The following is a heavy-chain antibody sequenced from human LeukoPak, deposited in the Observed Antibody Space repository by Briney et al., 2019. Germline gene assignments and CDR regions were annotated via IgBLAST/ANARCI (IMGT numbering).Heavy chain of an antibody. CDR3: ARELGELHVDY. D-gene: IGHD1-26*01. CDR2: ISGSGGGT. V-gene: IGHV3-23*01. J-gene: IGHJ4*02. Sequence: GGSLRLSCAASGFTFSTYGMSWVRQAPGKGLEWVSAISGSGGGTYFADSVKGRFTISRDNSKNTLYLQMNSLRAEDTAVYYCARELGELHVDYWGQGTLVTVSS. CDR1: GFTFSTYG.